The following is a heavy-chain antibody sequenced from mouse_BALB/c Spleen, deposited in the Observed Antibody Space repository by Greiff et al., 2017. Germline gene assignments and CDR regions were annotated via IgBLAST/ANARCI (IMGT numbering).Heavy chain of an antibody. CDR2: INPSNGRT. J-gene: IGHJ4*01. D-gene: IGHD3-1*01. CDR1: GYTFTSYW. V-gene: IGHV1S81*02. CDR3: ARGGYLAMDY. Sequence: QVQLQQPGAELVKPGASVKLSCKASGYTFTSYWMHWVKQRPGQGLEWIGEINPSNGRTNYNEKFKSKATLTVDKSSSTAYMQLSSLTSEDSAVYYCARGGYLAMDYWGQGTSVTVSS.